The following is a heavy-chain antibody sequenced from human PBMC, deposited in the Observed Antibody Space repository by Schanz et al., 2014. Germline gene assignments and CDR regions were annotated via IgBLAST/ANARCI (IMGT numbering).Heavy chain of an antibody. J-gene: IGHJ4*02. CDR3: ARPRFDYGEVDY. CDR1: GFSLNTYG. CDR2: IWNNGVTK. D-gene: IGHD4-17*01. Sequence: ESGGGVVQPGTSLILSCSVSGFSLNTYGIHWFRQPAGKGLEWVAVIWNNGVTKYYADSVRGRFTISRDRFQNTLYLRMSSLRAVDTAVYYCARPRFDYGEVDYWGQGTLVTVSS. V-gene: IGHV3-33*01.